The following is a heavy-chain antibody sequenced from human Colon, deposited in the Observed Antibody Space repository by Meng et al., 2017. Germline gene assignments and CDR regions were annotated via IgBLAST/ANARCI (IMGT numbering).Heavy chain of an antibody. CDR2: ISRGGST. CDR3: AFVEAGTHAGAFNI. CDR1: GGSFSGYY. Sequence: VQVQQWGAGLLKPSETLSLSCAVYGGSFSGYYWGWTRQPPGKGLEWIGEISRGGSTEYNPSLKSQVTIAVDTSKNELSLKLSSVTAADTAVYYCAFVEAGTHAGAFNIWGRGTMVTVSS. V-gene: IGHV4-34*01. J-gene: IGHJ3*02. D-gene: IGHD1-7*01.